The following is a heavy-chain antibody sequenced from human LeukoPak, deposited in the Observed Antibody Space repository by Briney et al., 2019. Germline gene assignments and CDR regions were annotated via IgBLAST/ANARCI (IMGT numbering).Heavy chain of an antibody. V-gene: IGHV1-69*05. J-gene: IGHJ4*02. CDR1: GGTFSSYA. D-gene: IGHD3-10*01. CDR3: ASWGLWLGELAPDY. Sequence: SVKVSCKASGGTFSSYAISWVRQAPGQGLEWMGGIIPIFGTANYAQKFQGRVTITTDESTSTAYMELSSLRSEDTAVYYCASWGLWLGELAPDYWGQGTLVTVSS. CDR2: IIPIFGTA.